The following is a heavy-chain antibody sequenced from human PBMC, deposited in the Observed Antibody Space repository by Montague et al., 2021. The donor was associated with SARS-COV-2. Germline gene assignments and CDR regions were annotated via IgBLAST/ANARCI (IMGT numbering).Heavy chain of an antibody. D-gene: IGHD2-15*01. J-gene: IGHJ3*02. CDR2: MYSSGST. CDR3: SRGGLYCSGCRCRTFDI. Sequence: SETLSLTCTVSGGSVNSGTYYWGWIRQPPGKGLVWIAYMYSSGSTNSNPSLKSRVTMSVDTSRNQFSLKLSSVTAADTAVYYCSRGGLYCSGCRCRTFDIWGQGTMVIFSS. V-gene: IGHV4-61*01. CDR1: GGSVNSGTYY.